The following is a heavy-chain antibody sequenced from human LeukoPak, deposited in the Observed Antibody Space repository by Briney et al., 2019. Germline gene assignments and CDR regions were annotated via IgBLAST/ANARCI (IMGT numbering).Heavy chain of an antibody. D-gene: IGHD3-9*01. CDR1: GGSLSGHY. Sequence: SETLSLTCAVYGGSLSGHYWSWIRQSPGKGLEWIGEINHSGSTNYNPSLKSRVTISVDTSKNQLSLRLSSVTAADTAVYYCARKGDILTGYYHFDYWGQGTLVTVSS. V-gene: IGHV4-34*01. J-gene: IGHJ4*02. CDR2: INHSGST. CDR3: ARKGDILTGYYHFDY.